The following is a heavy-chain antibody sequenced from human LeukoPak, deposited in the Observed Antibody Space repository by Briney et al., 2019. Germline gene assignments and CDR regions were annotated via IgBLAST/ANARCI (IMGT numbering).Heavy chain of an antibody. V-gene: IGHV3-53*01. Sequence: GGSLRLSCAASGFTVSSHYMSWVRQAPGKGLEWVSLIYSGGSTYYADSVKGRFTISRDNSKNTLYLQMNSLRAEDTAVYYCAGVSQAADAVDYWGQGTLVTVSS. D-gene: IGHD6-13*01. CDR1: GFTVSSHY. CDR3: AGVSQAADAVDY. CDR2: IYSGGST. J-gene: IGHJ4*02.